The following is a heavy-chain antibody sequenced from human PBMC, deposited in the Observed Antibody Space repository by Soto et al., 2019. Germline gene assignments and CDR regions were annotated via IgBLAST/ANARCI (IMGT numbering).Heavy chain of an antibody. Sequence: LRLSCAASGFTFSSYAMSWVRQAPGKGLEWVSAISGSGGSTYYAGSVKGRFTISRDNSKNTLYLQMNSLRAEDTAVYFCARDFAYFDSWGQGTLVTVSS. CDR3: ARDFAYFDS. D-gene: IGHD3-3*01. CDR2: ISGSGGST. J-gene: IGHJ4*02. CDR1: GFTFSSYA. V-gene: IGHV3-23*01.